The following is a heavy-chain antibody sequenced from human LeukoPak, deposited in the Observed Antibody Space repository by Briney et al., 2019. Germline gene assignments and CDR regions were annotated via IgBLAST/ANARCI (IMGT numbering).Heavy chain of an antibody. CDR2: ISFDGSNK. J-gene: IGHJ6*04. CDR3: AELGITMIGGV. CDR1: GFTFSSYW. V-gene: IGHV3-30*18. Sequence: PGGSLRLSCAASGFTFSSYWMSWVRQAPGKGLEWVAVISFDGSNKYYTDSVKGRFTVSRDNSKNTLYLEMNSLRVEDTAVYYCAELGITMIGGVWGKGTTVTISS. D-gene: IGHD3-10*02.